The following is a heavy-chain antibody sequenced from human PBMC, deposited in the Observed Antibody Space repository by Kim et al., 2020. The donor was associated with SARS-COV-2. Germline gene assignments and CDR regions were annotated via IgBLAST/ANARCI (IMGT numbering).Heavy chain of an antibody. D-gene: IGHD3-10*01. CDR2: TYYRSKWYN. CDR1: GDSVSSNSAA. Sequence: SQTLSLTCAISGDSVSSNSAAWNWIRQSPSRGLEWLGRTYYRSKWYNDYAVSVKSRITINPDTSKNQFSLQLNSVTPEDTAVYYCARGLGGSGSYYKDESMDVWGQGTTVTVSS. J-gene: IGHJ6*02. CDR3: ARGLGGSGSYYKDESMDV. V-gene: IGHV6-1*01.